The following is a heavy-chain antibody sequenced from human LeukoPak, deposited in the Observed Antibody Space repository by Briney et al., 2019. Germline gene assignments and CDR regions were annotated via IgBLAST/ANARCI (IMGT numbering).Heavy chain of an antibody. CDR2: IYYSGST. Sequence: SETLSLTCTVSGGSISSGDYYWSWIRQPPGKGLEWIGYIYYSGSTYYNPSLKRRVTISVDTSKNQFSLKLSSVTAADTAVYYCARRYCSSASCSRSYWYFDLWGRGTLVTVSS. J-gene: IGHJ2*01. V-gene: IGHV4-30-4*01. D-gene: IGHD2-2*01. CDR3: ARRYCSSASCSRSYWYFDL. CDR1: GGSISSGDYY.